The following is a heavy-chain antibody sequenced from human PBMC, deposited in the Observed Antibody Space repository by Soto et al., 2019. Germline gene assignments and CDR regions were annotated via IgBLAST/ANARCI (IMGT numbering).Heavy chain of an antibody. V-gene: IGHV1-69*13. J-gene: IGHJ6*02. CDR3: ASTTLEYYYYGMDV. Sequence: GASVKVSCNASGGTFSSYAISWVRQAPGQGLEWMGGTIPIFGTANYAQKFQGRVTITADESTSTAYMELSSLRSEDTAVYYCASTTLEYYYYGMDVWGQGTTVTVSS. CDR2: TIPIFGTA. CDR1: GGTFSSYA.